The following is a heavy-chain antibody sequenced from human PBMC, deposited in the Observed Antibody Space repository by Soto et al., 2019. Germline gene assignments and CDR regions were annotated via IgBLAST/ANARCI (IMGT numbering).Heavy chain of an antibody. V-gene: IGHV3-23*01. D-gene: IGHD2-21*02. CDR3: ANDAVSGDGLWLVSA. J-gene: IGHJ5*02. Sequence: DVQLLESGGGLVQPGGSLKLSCVASGFSFNKYAMIWVRQAPGKGQEWVSGITGSGSSIQYTASVKGRFTISRDNSKNTVYLQMDYLRAEDTAMYYCANDAVSGDGLWLVSAWGQGTPVTVS. CDR2: ITGSGSSI. CDR1: GFSFNKYA.